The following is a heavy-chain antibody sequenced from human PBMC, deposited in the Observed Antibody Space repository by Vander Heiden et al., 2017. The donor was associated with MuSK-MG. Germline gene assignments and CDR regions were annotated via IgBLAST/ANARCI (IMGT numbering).Heavy chain of an antibody. J-gene: IGHJ4*02. CDR2: TYYRSKWYN. D-gene: IGHD3-9*01. Sequence: QLPLQQSGPGLATPSQTLSLACAISGASVSSNSAAWHWIRQSSSRGLEWLGRTYYRSKWYNDDAVSVKSRITINPDTSKNQFSLQLNSVTPEDTAVYYCVRLSGWVFDYWGQGTLVTVSS. CDR1: GASVSSNSAA. V-gene: IGHV6-1*01. CDR3: VRLSGWVFDY.